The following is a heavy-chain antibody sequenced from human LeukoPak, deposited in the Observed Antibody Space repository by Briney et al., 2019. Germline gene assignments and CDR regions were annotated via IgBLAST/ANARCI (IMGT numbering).Heavy chain of an antibody. V-gene: IGHV3-74*01. D-gene: IGHD6-25*01. CDR1: GFPFSSYW. Sequence: PGGSLRLSCAASGFPFSSYWMHWVRQAPGKGLEWVSRVNSDGSTTTYADSVKGRFTISRDNSENTLYLQMHSLRAEDTAVYYCARDSGYGADYWGQGTLVTVSS. CDR2: VNSDGSTT. CDR3: ARDSGYGADY. J-gene: IGHJ4*02.